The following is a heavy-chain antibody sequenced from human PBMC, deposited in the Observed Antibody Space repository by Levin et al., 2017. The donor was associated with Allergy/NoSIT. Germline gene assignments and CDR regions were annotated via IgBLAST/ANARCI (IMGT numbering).Heavy chain of an antibody. CDR3: ARLTFFDVFAGYYFDY. J-gene: IGHJ4*02. V-gene: IGHV4-30-4*01. CDR1: GVSIRSGDYY. D-gene: IGHD3-9*01. Sequence: SETLSLTCNVSGVSIRSGDYYWSWIRQAPGRGLEWIGHIYFSGNAHYSPSLKSRLSISVDTSKNQFALNLSSVTAADTAVYFCARLTFFDVFAGYYFDYWGQGVLLTVSS. CDR2: IYFSGNA.